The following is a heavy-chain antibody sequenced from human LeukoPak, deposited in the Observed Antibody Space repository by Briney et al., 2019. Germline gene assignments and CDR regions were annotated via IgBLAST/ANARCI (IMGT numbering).Heavy chain of an antibody. CDR3: ARGLGVGDIVVVPAAMRYFDY. CDR1: GRSFSGYY. CDR2: INHSGST. Sequence: SETLSLTCAVYGRSFSGYYWSRIRQPPGKGLEWIGEINHSGSTNYNPSLKSRVTISVDTSKNQFSLKLSSVTAADTAVYYCARGLGVGDIVVVPAAMRYFDYWGQGTLVTVSS. V-gene: IGHV4-34*01. J-gene: IGHJ4*02. D-gene: IGHD2-2*01.